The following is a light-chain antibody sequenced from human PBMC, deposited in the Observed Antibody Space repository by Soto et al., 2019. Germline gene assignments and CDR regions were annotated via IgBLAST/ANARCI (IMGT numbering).Light chain of an antibody. CDR1: SSDVGSYSL. J-gene: IGLJ2*01. V-gene: IGLV2-23*01. Sequence: QSALTQPASVSGSPGQSITISCTGTSSDVGSYSLVSWYQQLPGKAPKLMIYEDINRPSGVSNRFSGSKSGNTASLTISGLQAEDEADYYCCSYAVGTTVVFGGGTKVTVL. CDR3: CSYAVGTTVV. CDR2: EDI.